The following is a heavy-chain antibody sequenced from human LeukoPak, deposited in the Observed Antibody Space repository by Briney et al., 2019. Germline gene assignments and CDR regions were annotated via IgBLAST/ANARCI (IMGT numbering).Heavy chain of an antibody. J-gene: IGHJ4*02. CDR3: AKEDTSGYIVVGAPTQRYDY. D-gene: IGHD3-22*01. CDR2: IRGSTDST. Sequence: PGGSLRLSCADSVFTFRNFATSCGRGALGRGPEGGSDIRGSTDSTDYADSVKGRFTISRENSKNMLYLQMISLRAEDTAVYYCAKEDTSGYIVVGAPTQRYDYWGQGTLVSASS. CDR1: VFTFRNFA. V-gene: IGHV3-23*01.